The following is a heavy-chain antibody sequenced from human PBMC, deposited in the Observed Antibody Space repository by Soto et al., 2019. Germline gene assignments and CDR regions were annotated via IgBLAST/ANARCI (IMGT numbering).Heavy chain of an antibody. V-gene: IGHV3-64*01. D-gene: IGHD1-7*01. CDR3: VRRVSGNYDY. CDR1: GFTFSSYD. Sequence: EVQLAESGGGMVQPGGSLRLSCVASGFTFSSYDMHWVLQAPGKGLEYVSYISSNGGTTYYGNSVKGRFTISRDNSKNTLYLQMGSLRAEDMAVYYCVRRVSGNYDYWGQGTLVTVSS. J-gene: IGHJ4*02. CDR2: ISSNGGTT.